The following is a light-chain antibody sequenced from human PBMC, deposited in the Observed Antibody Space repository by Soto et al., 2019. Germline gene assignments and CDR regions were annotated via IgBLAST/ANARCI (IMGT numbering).Light chain of an antibody. CDR3: QQYYSYPWT. CDR1: QSIYNF. Sequence: DIQMTQSPSTLSASVGDRVTITCRASQSIYNFLAWYQQKPGKAPKFLISDASSLETGVPSRFSGSGSGTEFTLTISSLQPEDFATYYCQQYYSYPWTFVQGTKVDIK. V-gene: IGKV1-5*01. CDR2: DAS. J-gene: IGKJ1*01.